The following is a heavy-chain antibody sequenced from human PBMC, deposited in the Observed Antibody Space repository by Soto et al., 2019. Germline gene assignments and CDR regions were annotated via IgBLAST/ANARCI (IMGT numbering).Heavy chain of an antibody. CDR1: GYSIVSGSY. J-gene: IGHJ4*01. CDR2: IYHGGTT. V-gene: IGHV4-38-2*02. CDR3: ARVHVMVVAGSTFDY. D-gene: IGHD6-19*01. Sequence: SETLSLTCTVSGYSIVSGSYWALIRQAPGKGPEWIASIYHGGTTFYNPSLKSRITISVDTSNNQFSLKLTSVTAADTAVYYCARVHVMVVAGSTFDYWGHGTLVTVSS.